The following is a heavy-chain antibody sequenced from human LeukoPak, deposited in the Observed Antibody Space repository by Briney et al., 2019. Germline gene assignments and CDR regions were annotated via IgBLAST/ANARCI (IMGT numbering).Heavy chain of an antibody. CDR3: ARDNGPFIIPTNWFDP. J-gene: IGHJ5*02. CDR1: GYTFTSYG. Sequence: ASVKVSCTASGYTFTSYGISWVRQAPGQGLEWMGWISAYNGNTNYAQKLQGRVTMTTDTSTSTAYMELRSLRSDDTAVYYCARDNGPFIIPTNWFDPWGQGTLVTVSS. V-gene: IGHV1-18*04. D-gene: IGHD3-10*01. CDR2: ISAYNGNT.